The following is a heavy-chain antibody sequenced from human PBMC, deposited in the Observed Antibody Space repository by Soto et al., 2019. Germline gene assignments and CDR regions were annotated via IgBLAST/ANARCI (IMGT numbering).Heavy chain of an antibody. Sequence: QVQLPESGPGLVKPSETLSLTCTVSGGSLSSYYWSWIRQPPGKGLEWIGYIYYRGSTNYNPSLRIRVTTSGDTSKNQCSLKLTSVTAADTAVYYCARRYGSAFDIWGQGTMVTVSS. D-gene: IGHD3-10*01. CDR3: ARRYGSAFDI. CDR1: GGSLSSYY. CDR2: IYYRGST. J-gene: IGHJ3*02. V-gene: IGHV4-59*01.